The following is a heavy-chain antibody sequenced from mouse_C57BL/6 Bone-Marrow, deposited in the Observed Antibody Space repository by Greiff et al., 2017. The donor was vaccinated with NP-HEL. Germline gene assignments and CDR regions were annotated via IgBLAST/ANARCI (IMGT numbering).Heavy chain of an antibody. CDR1: GYTFTDYY. CDR2: INPNNGGT. D-gene: IGHD1-1*01. CDR3: ATSLYGSSYGWFAY. V-gene: IGHV1-26*01. Sequence: VQLQQSGPELVKPGASVKISCKASGYTFTDYYMNWVKQSHGKSLEWIGDINPNNGGTSYNQKFKGKATLTVDKSSSTAYMELRSLTSEDSAVYYCATSLYGSSYGWFAYWGQGTLVTVSA. J-gene: IGHJ3*01.